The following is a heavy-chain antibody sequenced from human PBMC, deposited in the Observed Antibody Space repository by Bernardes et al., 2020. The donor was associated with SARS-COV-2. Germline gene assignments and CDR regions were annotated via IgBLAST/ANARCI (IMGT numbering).Heavy chain of an antibody. V-gene: IGHV2-26*01. CDR2: IFSNDEK. J-gene: IGHJ6*02. CDR3: ARIQWEATIFGYYYYGMDV. Sequence: SGPTLLKPTETLTLTCTVSGFSLSTARMGVSWIRQPPGKALEWLAHIFSNDEKSYSTSLKSRLTISKDTSKSQVVLTMTNMDPVDTATYYCARIQWEATIFGYYYYGMDVWGQGTTVTVSS. D-gene: IGHD5-12*01. CDR1: GFSLSTARMG.